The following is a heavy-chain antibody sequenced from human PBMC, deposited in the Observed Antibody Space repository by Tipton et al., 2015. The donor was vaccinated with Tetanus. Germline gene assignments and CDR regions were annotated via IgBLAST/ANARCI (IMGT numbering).Heavy chain of an antibody. CDR3: ARNVYTVTNDAFDI. D-gene: IGHD4-11*01. V-gene: IGHV4-30-2*05. CDR2: MYHSGIT. CDR1: GGSISSADYS. Sequence: TLSLTCVVSGGSISSADYSWSWIRQPPGKGLEWIGYMYHSGITHYNPSLKSRVSISIDTSQNQFSLRLTSVTAADTAVYFCARNVYTVTNDAFDIWGHGTLVNVSS. J-gene: IGHJ3*02.